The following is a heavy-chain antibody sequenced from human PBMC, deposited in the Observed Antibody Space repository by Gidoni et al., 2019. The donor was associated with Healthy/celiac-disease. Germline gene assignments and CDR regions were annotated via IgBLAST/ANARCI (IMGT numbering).Heavy chain of an antibody. D-gene: IGHD6-19*01. Sequence: EVQLLESGGDLVQPGGSLRLSCAASGFTFSRYAMSWLRQAPGKGLEWVSAISGSGGSTYYADSVKGRFTISRDNSKNTLYLQMNSLRAEDTAVYYCAKDRGAVAGRDDAFDIWGQGTMVTVSS. CDR2: ISGSGGST. CDR1: GFTFSRYA. V-gene: IGHV3-23*01. J-gene: IGHJ3*02. CDR3: AKDRGAVAGRDDAFDI.